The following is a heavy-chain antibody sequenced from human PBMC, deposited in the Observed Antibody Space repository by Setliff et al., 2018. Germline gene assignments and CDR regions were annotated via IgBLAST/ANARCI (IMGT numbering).Heavy chain of an antibody. J-gene: IGHJ4*02. D-gene: IGHD6-13*01. CDR2: INPGGGSS. Sequence: GPSVKVSCKASGYSLITHYMHWVRQAPGQGLEWMGLINPGGGSSSYAPNFQGRVIMTRDTSTSTVYMELSTLGSEDTAVYFCARAGLASAGRKGVFDYWGQGTLVTVS. CDR1: GYSLITHY. CDR3: ARAGLASAGRKGVFDY. V-gene: IGHV1-46*01.